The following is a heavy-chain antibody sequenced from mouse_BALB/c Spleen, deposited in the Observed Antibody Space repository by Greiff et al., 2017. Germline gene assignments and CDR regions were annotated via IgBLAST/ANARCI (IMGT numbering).Heavy chain of an antibody. D-gene: IGHD4-1*01. J-gene: IGHJ4*01. CDR3: ARSGWDVNYAMDY. Sequence: VKLQQSGPGLVAPSQSLSITCTVSGFSLTGYGVNWVRQPPGKGLEWLGMIWGDGSTDYNSALKSRLSISKDNSKSQVFLKMNSLQTDDTARYYCARSGWDVNYAMDYWGQGTSVTVSS. CDR2: IWGDGST. V-gene: IGHV2-6-7*01. CDR1: GFSLTGYG.